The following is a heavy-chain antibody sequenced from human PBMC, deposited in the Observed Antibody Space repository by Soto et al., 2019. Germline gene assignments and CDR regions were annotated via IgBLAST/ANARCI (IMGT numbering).Heavy chain of an antibody. CDR2: IYHSGST. D-gene: IGHD6-13*01. CDR3: ARGGVNSSSWYNWSYYYGMDV. Sequence: QLQLQESGSGLVKPSQTLSLTCAVSGGSISSGGYSWSWIRQPPGKGLVWIGYIYHSGSTYYNPSLKSRVTISVDRSKNQFSLKLSSVTAADTAVYYCARGGVNSSSWYNWSYYYGMDVWGQGTTVTVSS. V-gene: IGHV4-30-2*01. CDR1: GGSISSGGYS. J-gene: IGHJ6*02.